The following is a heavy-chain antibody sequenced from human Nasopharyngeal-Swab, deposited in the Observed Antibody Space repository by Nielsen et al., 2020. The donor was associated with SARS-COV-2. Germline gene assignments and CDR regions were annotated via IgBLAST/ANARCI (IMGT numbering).Heavy chain of an antibody. CDR1: GFTFSSYG. V-gene: IGHV3-33*08. Sequence: GGSLRLSCAASGFTFSSYGMHWIRQAPGKGLEWVAVIWYDGSNKYYADSVKGRFTISRDNSKNTLYLQMNSLRVEDTAVYYCARDRDLSLPDYWGQGTLVTVSS. J-gene: IGHJ4*02. CDR3: ARDRDLSLPDY. CDR2: IWYDGSNK.